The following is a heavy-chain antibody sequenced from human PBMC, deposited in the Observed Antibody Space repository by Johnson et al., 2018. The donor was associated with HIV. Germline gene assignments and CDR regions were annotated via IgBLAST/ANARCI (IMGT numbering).Heavy chain of an antibody. J-gene: IGHJ3*02. CDR3: ASQGAPAFDI. CDR2: ISGGST. D-gene: IGHD6-6*01. Sequence: EVQLVESGGDLVQPGGSLKVSCAASGFTFSGSAMHWVRQAPGKGLEWVSSISGGSTYYADSRKGRFTISRDNSKNTLYLQMNSLRAEDTAVYYCASQGAPAFDIWGQGTMVTVSS. CDR1: GFTFSGSA. V-gene: IGHV3-38-3*01.